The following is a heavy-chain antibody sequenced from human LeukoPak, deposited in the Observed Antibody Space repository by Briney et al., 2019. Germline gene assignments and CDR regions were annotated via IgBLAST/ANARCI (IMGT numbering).Heavy chain of an antibody. CDR1: GFTFSSYG. V-gene: IGHV3-7*01. D-gene: IGHD4-17*01. Sequence: GGSLRLSCAASGFTFSSYGMHWVRQAPGKGLEWVANIKQDGSEKYYVDSVKGRFTISRDNAKNSLYLQMNSLRAEDTAVYYCARVGDYGDYVGYWGQGTLVTVSS. CDR2: IKQDGSEK. J-gene: IGHJ4*02. CDR3: ARVGDYGDYVGY.